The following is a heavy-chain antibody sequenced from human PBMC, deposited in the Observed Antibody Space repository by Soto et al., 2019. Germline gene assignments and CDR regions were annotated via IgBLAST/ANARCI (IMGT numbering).Heavy chain of an antibody. Sequence: SVKVSCKASGYTFTGYYMHWVRQAPGQGLEWMGWINPIFGTANYAQKFQGRVTITADESTSTAYMELSSLRSEDTAVYYCARKYSYDQKQRISEWGVYYYYGMDVWGQGTTVTVSS. V-gene: IGHV1-69*13. CDR3: ARKYSYDQKQRISEWGVYYYYGMDV. CDR1: GYTFTGYY. J-gene: IGHJ6*02. D-gene: IGHD5-18*01. CDR2: INPIFGTA.